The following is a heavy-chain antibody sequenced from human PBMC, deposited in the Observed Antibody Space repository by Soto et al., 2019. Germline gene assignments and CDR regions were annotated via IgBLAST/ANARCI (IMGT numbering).Heavy chain of an antibody. D-gene: IGHD6-6*01. CDR3: ARDPARNWFDP. V-gene: IGHV5-51*01. J-gene: IGHJ5*02. Sequence: PGESLKISCKASGYDFSTYWIGWVRQMPGKGLEWMGIIYPGDSTTMYSPSFQGQVTISADKSITTAYLQMDSLRADDTAVYYCARDPARNWFDPWGQGTLVTVSS. CDR1: GYDFSTYW. CDR2: IYPGDSTT.